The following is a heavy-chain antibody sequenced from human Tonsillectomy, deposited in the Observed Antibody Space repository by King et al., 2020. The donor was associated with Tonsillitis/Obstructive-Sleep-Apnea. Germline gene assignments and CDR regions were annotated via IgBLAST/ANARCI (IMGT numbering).Heavy chain of an antibody. J-gene: IGHJ4*02. V-gene: IGHV4-61*01. CDR3: AGGVLY. CDR2: ISYTGTT. CDR1: GGSLSSGSYY. Sequence: VQLQESGPGLVKPSETLSLTCTVSGGSLSSGSYYWSWIRQPPGKGLEWIGCISYTGTTSYNPSLKSRVTISVDTSKNQFSLKLTSVTAADTAVYYCAGGVLYWGQGTLVTVSS.